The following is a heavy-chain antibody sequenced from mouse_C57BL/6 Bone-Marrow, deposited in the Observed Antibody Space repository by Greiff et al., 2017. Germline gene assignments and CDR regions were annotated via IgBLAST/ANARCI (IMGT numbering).Heavy chain of an antibody. CDR1: GFNIKDDY. V-gene: IGHV14-4*01. CDR2: IDPEIGDT. D-gene: IGHD2-3*01. Sequence: EVQVVESGAELVRPGASVKLSCTASGFNIKDDYIHWVKQRPEQGLEWIGWIDPEIGDTEYASKFQGKATITSDTSSNTAYLQLSSLTSEDPAVYYCSSFDGNYFDFWGQGTPLTVAS. CDR3: SSFDGNYFDF. J-gene: IGHJ2*01.